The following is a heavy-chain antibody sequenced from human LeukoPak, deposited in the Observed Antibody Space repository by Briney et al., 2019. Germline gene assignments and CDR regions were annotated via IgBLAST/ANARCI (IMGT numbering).Heavy chain of an antibody. Sequence: PGGSLRLSCAASGFTFSSYWMSWVRQAPGKGLEWVSSISSSSSYIYYADSVKGRFTISRDNAKNSLYLQMNSLRAEDTAVYYCARDLIDDYGGTFYWYFDLWGRGTLVTVSS. CDR2: ISSSSSYI. V-gene: IGHV3-21*01. CDR1: GFTFSSYW. D-gene: IGHD4-23*01. CDR3: ARDLIDDYGGTFYWYFDL. J-gene: IGHJ2*01.